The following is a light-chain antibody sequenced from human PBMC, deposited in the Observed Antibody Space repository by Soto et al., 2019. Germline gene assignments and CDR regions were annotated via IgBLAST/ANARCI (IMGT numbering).Light chain of an antibody. Sequence: DIQMTQSPSSVSAFVGDRVAITCRASHDIARWLAWYQQQPGKAPRLLIYAASSLQSGVPTRFSGSGSGTDFTLTITNLQPEGSAVYYCQQVKGFPLTFGGGTKVDIK. CDR2: AAS. V-gene: IGKV1-12*01. CDR3: QQVKGFPLT. CDR1: HDIARW. J-gene: IGKJ4*01.